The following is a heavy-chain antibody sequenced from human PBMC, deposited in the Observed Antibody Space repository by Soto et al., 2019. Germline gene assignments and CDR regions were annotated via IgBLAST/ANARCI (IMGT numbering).Heavy chain of an antibody. CDR2: IYRSGTI. V-gene: IGHV4-30-4*01. Sequence: SETLSLTCTVSGVSISSDEYFWSWIRQSPGKGLEMIGYIYRSGTIFSNPSLESRVAMSVDRSKSQFSLELSSVTAADTAVYYCARGSDVMARGVTFFDYWGQGILVTVS. CDR3: ARGSDVMARGVTFFDY. D-gene: IGHD3-10*01. J-gene: IGHJ4*02. CDR1: GVSISSDEYF.